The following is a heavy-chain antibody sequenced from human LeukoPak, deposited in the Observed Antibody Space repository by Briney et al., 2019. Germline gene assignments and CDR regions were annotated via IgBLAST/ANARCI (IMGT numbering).Heavy chain of an antibody. CDR2: IIPIFGTA. CDR1: GGTFSSYA. D-gene: IGHD6-13*01. Sequence: VASVKVSCKASGGTFSSYAISWVRPAPGQGLEWMGGIIPIFGTANYAQKFQGRVTITTDESTSTAYMELSSLRSEDTAVYYCARVGSSSWSNGYDYWGQGTLVTVSS. J-gene: IGHJ4*02. V-gene: IGHV1-69*05. CDR3: ARVGSSSWSNGYDY.